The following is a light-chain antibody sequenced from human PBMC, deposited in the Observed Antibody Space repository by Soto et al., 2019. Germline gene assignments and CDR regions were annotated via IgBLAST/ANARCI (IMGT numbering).Light chain of an antibody. V-gene: IGLV2-14*01. CDR2: EVR. Sequence: QSALTQPASVSGSPGQSITISCTGTSSDIGDYDYVSWYQQHPGKAPKLIISEVRNRPSGISYRFTGSKSGNTASLTISGLQAEDEADYYCSSYTTTSTLVFGGGTKLTVL. CDR3: SSYTTTSTLV. CDR1: SSDIGDYDY. J-gene: IGLJ3*02.